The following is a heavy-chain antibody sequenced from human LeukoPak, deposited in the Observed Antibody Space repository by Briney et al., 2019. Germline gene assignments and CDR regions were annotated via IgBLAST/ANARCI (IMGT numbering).Heavy chain of an antibody. CDR3: ARVGVIGYDST. CDR1: GGSISSGGYS. J-gene: IGHJ5*02. V-gene: IGHV4-30-2*01. CDR2: IYHSGST. Sequence: SETLSLTCAVSGGSISSGGYSWRWIRQPPGTGLEWLGYIYHSGSTYYNPSLKSRVTISVDRSKNQFSLKLSSVTAADTAVYYCARVGVIGYDSTWGQGTLVTVSS. D-gene: IGHD3-22*01.